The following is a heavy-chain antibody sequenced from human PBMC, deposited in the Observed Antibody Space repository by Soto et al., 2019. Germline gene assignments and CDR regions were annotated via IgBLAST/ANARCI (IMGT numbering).Heavy chain of an antibody. J-gene: IGHJ4*02. Sequence: QVQLVESGGGVVQPGRSLRLSCAASGFTFFTYGMHWVRQAPGKGLEWVAVISYDGSNKYYAASVKGRFTISRDNTKNTLYLQMNSLRGEDTAVYYCAKDQEDGSGIYHPDYWGQGTLITVSS. CDR1: GFTFFTYG. CDR2: ISYDGSNK. CDR3: AKDQEDGSGIYHPDY. D-gene: IGHD3-10*01. V-gene: IGHV3-30*18.